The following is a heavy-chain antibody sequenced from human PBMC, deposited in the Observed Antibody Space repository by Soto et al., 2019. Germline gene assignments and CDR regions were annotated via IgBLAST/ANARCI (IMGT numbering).Heavy chain of an antibody. J-gene: IGHJ6*03. V-gene: IGHV4-59*08. CDR3: ARQAVGYCSSTSPPVCYYYMDV. D-gene: IGHD2-2*01. CDR1: GGSISSYY. Sequence: SETLSLTCTVSGGSISSYYWSWIRQPPGKGLEWIGYIYYSGSTNYNPSLKSRVTISVDTSKNQFSLKLSSVTAADPAGYYCARQAVGYCSSTSPPVCYYYMDVWGKGTTVTVSS. CDR2: IYYSGST.